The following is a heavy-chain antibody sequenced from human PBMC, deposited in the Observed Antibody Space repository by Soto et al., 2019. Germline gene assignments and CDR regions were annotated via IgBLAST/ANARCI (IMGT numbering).Heavy chain of an antibody. CDR1: GFTFSSYG. J-gene: IGHJ6*02. CDR2: ISYGGSNK. Sequence: GGSLRLSCAASGFTFSSYGMHWVRQAPGKGLEWVAVISYGGSNKYYADSVKGRFTISRDNSKNTLYLQMNSLRAEDTAVYYRAKSLNYDFWSGNYGMDVWGQGTTVTVSS. D-gene: IGHD3-3*01. CDR3: AKSLNYDFWSGNYGMDV. V-gene: IGHV3-30*18.